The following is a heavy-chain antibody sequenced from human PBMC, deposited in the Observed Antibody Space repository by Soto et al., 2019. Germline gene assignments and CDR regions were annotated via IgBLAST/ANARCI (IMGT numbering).Heavy chain of an antibody. CDR3: ARDYYDSSGYYYYYYGMDV. V-gene: IGHV1-69*13. J-gene: IGHJ6*02. CDR1: GGTFSSYA. D-gene: IGHD3-22*01. Sequence: SVKVSCKASGGTFSSYAISWVRQAPGQGLEWMGGIIPIFGTANYAQKFQGRVTITADESTSTAYMELSSLRSEDTAVYYCARDYYDSSGYYYYYYGMDVWGQGTTVTVSS. CDR2: IIPIFGTA.